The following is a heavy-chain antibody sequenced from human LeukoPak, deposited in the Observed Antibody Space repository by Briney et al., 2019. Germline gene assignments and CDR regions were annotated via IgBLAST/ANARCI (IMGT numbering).Heavy chain of an antibody. D-gene: IGHD3-16*01. CDR2: INHSGST. CDR3: ARVQPVGFPFDY. CDR1: SGSISSSTYY. V-gene: IGHV4-39*07. Sequence: SETLSLTCTVSSGSISSSTYYWGWIRQPPGKGLEWIGEINHSGSTNYNPSLKSRVTISVDTSKNQFSLKLSSVTAADTAVYYCARVQPVGFPFDYWGQGTLVTVSS. J-gene: IGHJ4*02.